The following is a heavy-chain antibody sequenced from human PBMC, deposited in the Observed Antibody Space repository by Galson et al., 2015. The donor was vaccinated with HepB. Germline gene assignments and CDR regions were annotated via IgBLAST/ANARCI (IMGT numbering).Heavy chain of an antibody. CDR3: ARAQRVGTSGGVIVINYCYMDV. CDR2: INSDGSST. V-gene: IGHV3-74*01. CDR1: GFTFSSYW. D-gene: IGHD3-16*02. J-gene: IGHJ6*03. Sequence: SLRLSCAASGFTFSSYWMHWVRQAPGKGLVWVSRINSDGSSTSYADSVKGRFTISRDNAKNTLYLQMNSLRAEDTAVYYCARAQRVGTSGGVIVINYCYMDVWGKGTTVTVSS.